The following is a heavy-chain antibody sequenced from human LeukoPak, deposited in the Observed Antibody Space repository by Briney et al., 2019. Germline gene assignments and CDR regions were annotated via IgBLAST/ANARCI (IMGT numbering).Heavy chain of an antibody. V-gene: IGHV4-39*07. CDR3: ARVQLGSNYYYYYMDV. CDR2: INHSGST. Sequence: SETLSLTCSVSGGSISNNIYYWGWIRQPPGKGLEWIGEINHSGSTNYNPSLKSRVTISVDTSKNQFSLKLSSVTAADTAVYYCARVQLGSNYYYYYMDVWGKGTTVTVSS. CDR1: GGSISNNIYY. D-gene: IGHD1-26*01. J-gene: IGHJ6*03.